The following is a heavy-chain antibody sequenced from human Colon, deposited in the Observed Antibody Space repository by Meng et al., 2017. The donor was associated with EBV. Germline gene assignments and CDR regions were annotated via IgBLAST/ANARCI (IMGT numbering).Heavy chain of an antibody. CDR3: ARNYYFDY. V-gene: IGHV4-30-4*01. CDR2: IYYTGST. J-gene: IGHJ4*02. Sequence: QLRLHFSGPGLVQPSQTLSLPFPVSGGSINSGDYYWRWIPQPPGTGLEWIGYIYYTGSTYYNPSLKSRVTISMDTSKNQFSLRLSSVTAADTAVYYCARNYYFDYWGQGTLVTVSS. CDR1: GGSINSGDYY.